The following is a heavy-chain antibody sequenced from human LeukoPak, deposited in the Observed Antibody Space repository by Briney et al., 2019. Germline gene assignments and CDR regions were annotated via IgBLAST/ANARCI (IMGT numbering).Heavy chain of an antibody. D-gene: IGHD1-20*01. CDR2: IYHSGST. Sequence: RTSETLSLTCNVSGGSISSGGYYWSWIRQAPGKGLEWIGYIYHSGSTYYNPSLKSRVTISVDRSKDQFSLKLSSVTAADTAVYYCVSVERYNWKDLLLDYWGQGALVTVSA. CDR1: GGSISSGGYY. CDR3: VSVERYNWKDLLLDY. V-gene: IGHV4-30-2*01. J-gene: IGHJ4*02.